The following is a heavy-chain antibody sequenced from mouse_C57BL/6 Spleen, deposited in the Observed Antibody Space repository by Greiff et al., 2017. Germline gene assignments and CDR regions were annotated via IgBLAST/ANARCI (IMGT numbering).Heavy chain of an antibody. CDR1: GYTFTSYW. CDR2: IYPGSGST. J-gene: IGHJ4*01. Sequence: QVQLQQSGAELVKPGASVKMSCKASGYTFTSYWITWVKQRPGQGLEWIGDIYPGSGSTNYNEKFKSKATLTVDTSSSTAYMQLSSLTSEDSAVYYCAGGGITTVVEGASYAMDDWGQGTSVTVSS. D-gene: IGHD1-1*01. V-gene: IGHV1-55*01. CDR3: AGGGITTVVEGASYAMDD.